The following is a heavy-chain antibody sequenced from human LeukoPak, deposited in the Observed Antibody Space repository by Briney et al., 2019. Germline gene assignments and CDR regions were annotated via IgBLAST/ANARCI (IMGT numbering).Heavy chain of an antibody. CDR3: AREVGLRFLEWLYDDAFDN. CDR2: IYTSGST. D-gene: IGHD3-3*01. V-gene: IGHV4-61*02. J-gene: IGHJ3*02. Sequence: SQTLSLTCTVSGGSISSGSHYWSWIRQPAGKGLEWIGRIYTSGSTNYNPSLKSRVTISVDTSKNQFSLKLSSVTAADTAVYYCAREVGLRFLEWLYDDAFDNWGQGTMVTVSS. CDR1: GGSISSGSHY.